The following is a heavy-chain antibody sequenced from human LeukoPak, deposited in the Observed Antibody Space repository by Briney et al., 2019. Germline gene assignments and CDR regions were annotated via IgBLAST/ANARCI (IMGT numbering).Heavy chain of an antibody. CDR2: INHSGST. J-gene: IGHJ4*02. Sequence: SETLSLTCAVYGGSFSGYYWSWIRQPPGKGLEWIGEINHSGSTNYNPSLKSRVTISVDTSKNQFSLKLSSVTAADTAVYHCARELGGNSDYWGQGTLVTVSS. CDR3: ARELGGNSDY. CDR1: GGSFSGYY. V-gene: IGHV4-34*01. D-gene: IGHD4-23*01.